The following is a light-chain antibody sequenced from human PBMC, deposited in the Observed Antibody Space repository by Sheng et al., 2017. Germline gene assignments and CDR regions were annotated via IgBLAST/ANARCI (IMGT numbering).Light chain of an antibody. V-gene: IGKV3-20*01. CDR1: QSVSSK. CDR2: GTS. J-gene: IGKJ1*01. Sequence: EIVMTQSPATLSVSPGERATLSCRASQSVSSKLAWYQQKPGQAPRLLIYGTSTRATGIPDRFIGSGSGADFILTISRLEPEDFAVYYCQQYGSSPWTFGQGTKVEIK. CDR3: QQYGSSPWT.